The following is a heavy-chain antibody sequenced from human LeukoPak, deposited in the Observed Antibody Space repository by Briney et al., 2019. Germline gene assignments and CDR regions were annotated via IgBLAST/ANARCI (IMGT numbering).Heavy chain of an antibody. CDR3: AREGSRYFDY. CDR1: GYTFTSYY. Sequence: ASVKVSCKASGYTFTSYYMHWVRQAPGQGLEWMGIINPSGGSTSYAQKFQGRVTMTRDMSTSTVYMELRSLTSDDTAVYYCAREGSRYFDYWGQGTLVTVSS. J-gene: IGHJ4*02. V-gene: IGHV1-46*01. D-gene: IGHD1-26*01. CDR2: INPSGGST.